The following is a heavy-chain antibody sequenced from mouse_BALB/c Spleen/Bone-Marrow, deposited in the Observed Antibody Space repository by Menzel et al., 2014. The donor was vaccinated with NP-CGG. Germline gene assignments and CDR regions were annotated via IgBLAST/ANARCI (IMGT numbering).Heavy chain of an antibody. J-gene: IGHJ1*01. CDR3: VTSTYFDV. D-gene: IGHD6-1*01. V-gene: IGHV10-1*02. CDR2: IRSKSNNYPI. Sequence: EVHLVESGGGLVQPKGSLKLSCAASGFTFNTYAMNWVRQAPEKGLEWVARIRSKSNNYPIYYADSVKDRFTISRDDSQSMLYLQMNNLKTEDTAMYYCVTSTYFDVWGAGTTVTVSS. CDR1: GFTFNTYA.